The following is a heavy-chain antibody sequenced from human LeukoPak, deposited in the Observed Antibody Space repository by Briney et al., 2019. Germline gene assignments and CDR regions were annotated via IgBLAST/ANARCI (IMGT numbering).Heavy chain of an antibody. Sequence: PGGSLRLSCAASGFTFSSHAMNWVRQAPGKGLEWVSTISNSGDRTYYADSVKGRFTISRDNSKNTLYPQMNSLRTEDTAVYYCAKDFVPRGGSYFPGFDYWGQGTLVIVSS. D-gene: IGHD1-26*01. J-gene: IGHJ4*02. CDR3: AKDFVPRGGSYFPGFDY. CDR1: GFTFSSHA. CDR2: ISNSGDRT. V-gene: IGHV3-23*01.